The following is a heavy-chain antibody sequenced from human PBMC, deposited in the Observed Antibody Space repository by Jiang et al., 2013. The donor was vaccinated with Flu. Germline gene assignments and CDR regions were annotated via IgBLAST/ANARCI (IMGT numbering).Heavy chain of an antibody. Sequence: SGAEVKKPGASVKVSCKASGYTFTSYYMHWVRQAPGQGLEWMGIINPSGGSTSYAQKFQGRVTMTRDTSTSTVYMELSSLRSEDPAVYYCARMRDYYDSSGYPDAFDIWGQGTMVTVSS. CDR3: ARMRDYYDSSGYPDAFDI. CDR2: INPSGGST. V-gene: IGHV1-46*01. CDR1: GYTFTSYY. J-gene: IGHJ3*02. D-gene: IGHD3-22*01.